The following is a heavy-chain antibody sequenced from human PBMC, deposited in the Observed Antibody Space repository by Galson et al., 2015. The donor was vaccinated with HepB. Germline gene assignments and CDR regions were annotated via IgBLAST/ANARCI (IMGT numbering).Heavy chain of an antibody. J-gene: IGHJ4*02. CDR1: GYSFTSYW. CDR3: TRLGGSGSYYNPQFDY. D-gene: IGHD3-10*01. Sequence: QSGAEVKKPGESLRISCKGSGYSFTSYWISWVRQMPGKGLEWMGRIDPSDSYTNYSPSFQGHVTISADKSISTAYLQWSSLKASDTAMYYCTRLGGSGSYYNPQFDYWGQGTLVTVSS. V-gene: IGHV5-10-1*01. CDR2: IDPSDSYT.